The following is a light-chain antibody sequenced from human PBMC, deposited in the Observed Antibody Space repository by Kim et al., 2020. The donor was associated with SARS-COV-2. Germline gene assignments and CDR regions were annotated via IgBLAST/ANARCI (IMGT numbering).Light chain of an antibody. CDR2: AAS. V-gene: IGKV1-39*01. CDR1: QSIGTR. CDR3: QQSHSTPWPT. J-gene: IGKJ4*01. Sequence: DIQMTQSPSSLAASVGDRVTIACRASQSIGTRLNWYQQRPGKAPKLLIYAASSLQSGVPPRFSGTGSGTDFTLTISSLQPEDFATYYCQQSHSTPWPTFGGGTKVDIK.